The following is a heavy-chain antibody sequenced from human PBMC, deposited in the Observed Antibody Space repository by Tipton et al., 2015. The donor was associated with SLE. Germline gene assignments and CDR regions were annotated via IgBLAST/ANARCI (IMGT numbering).Heavy chain of an antibody. CDR3: VRVGRGSGWYEGDY. CDR2: LYTSDSM. J-gene: IGHJ4*02. CDR1: GVSITTYS. Sequence: TLSLTCTVSGVSITTYSWSWIRQTPGKKLECIGYLYTSDSMKYNPSLQSRVSMSVDTSKNQFFLNLRSVTASDTAVYYCVRVGRGSGWYEGDYWGQGSLVTVSS. D-gene: IGHD6-19*01. V-gene: IGHV4-4*08.